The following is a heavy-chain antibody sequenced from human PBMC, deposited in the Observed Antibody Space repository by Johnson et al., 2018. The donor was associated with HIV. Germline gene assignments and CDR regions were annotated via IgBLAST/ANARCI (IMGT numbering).Heavy chain of an antibody. CDR3: ARGNIVVVAAATDIDI. V-gene: IGHV3-30*02. CDR1: GFTFSSYG. J-gene: IGHJ3*02. D-gene: IGHD2-15*01. Sequence: QMLLVESGGGVVQPGRSLRLSCAASGFTFSSYGMHWVRQAPGKGLEWVAFIRYDGSNKYYADSVKGRFTISRDNSKNTLYLQMNSLRAEDTAVYYCARGNIVVVAAATDIDIWGQGTMVTVSS. CDR2: IRYDGSNK.